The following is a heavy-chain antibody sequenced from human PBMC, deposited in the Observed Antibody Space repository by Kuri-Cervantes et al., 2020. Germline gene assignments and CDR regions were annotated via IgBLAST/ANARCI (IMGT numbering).Heavy chain of an antibody. Sequence: SETLSLTCAVYGGSFSGYYWSWIRQPPGKRLEWIGEINHSGTTNYNPSLKSRVTISVDTSKNQFSLKLSSVTAADTAVYYCARGPYGDYGECFDYWGQGTLVTVSS. CDR1: GGSFSGYY. D-gene: IGHD4-17*01. J-gene: IGHJ4*02. CDR2: INHSGTT. V-gene: IGHV4-34*01. CDR3: ARGPYGDYGECFDY.